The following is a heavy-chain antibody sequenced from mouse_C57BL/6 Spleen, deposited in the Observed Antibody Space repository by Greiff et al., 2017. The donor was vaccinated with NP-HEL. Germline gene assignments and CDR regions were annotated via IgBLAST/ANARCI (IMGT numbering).Heavy chain of an antibody. CDR3: ARDPSSYYGSSYGFAY. D-gene: IGHD1-1*01. CDR2: IHPNSGST. V-gene: IGHV1-64*01. CDR1: GYTFTSYW. J-gene: IGHJ3*01. Sequence: VQLQQPGAELVKPGASVKLSCKASGYTFTSYWMHWVKQRPGQGLEWIGMIHPNSGSTNYNEKFKSKATMTVDKSSSTAYMQLSSLTSEDSAVYYCARDPSSYYGSSYGFAYWGQGTLVTVSA.